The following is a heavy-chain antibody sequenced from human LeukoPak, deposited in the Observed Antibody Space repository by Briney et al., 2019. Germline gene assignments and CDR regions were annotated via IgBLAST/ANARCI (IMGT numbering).Heavy chain of an antibody. V-gene: IGHV4-39*01. Sequence: SETPSLTCTVSGGSISSSSYYWGWIRQPPGKGLEWIGSIYYSGSTYYNPSLNSRVTISVDTSKNQFSLELSSVTAADTAVYYCARHLGQWLDYFDYWGQGTLVTVSS. J-gene: IGHJ4*02. CDR3: ARHLGQWLDYFDY. D-gene: IGHD6-19*01. CDR2: IYYSGST. CDR1: GGSISSSSYY.